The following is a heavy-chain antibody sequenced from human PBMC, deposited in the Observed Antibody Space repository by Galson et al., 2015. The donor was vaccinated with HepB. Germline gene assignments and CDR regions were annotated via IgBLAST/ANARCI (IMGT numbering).Heavy chain of an antibody. CDR3: ARIRAHRYYGSYGMDV. Sequence: PALVKPTQTLTLTCTFSGFSLSTSGMCVSWIRQPPGKALEWLALIDWDDDKYYSTSLKTRLTISKDTSKNQVVLTMTNMDPVDTATYYCARIRAHRYYGSYGMDVWGQGTTVTVSS. V-gene: IGHV2-70*01. J-gene: IGHJ6*02. CDR2: IDWDDDK. D-gene: IGHD3-10*01. CDR1: GFSLSTSGMC.